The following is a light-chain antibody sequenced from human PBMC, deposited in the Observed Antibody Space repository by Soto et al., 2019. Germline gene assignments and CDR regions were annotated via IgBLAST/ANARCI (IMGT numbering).Light chain of an antibody. Sequence: DIQMTQSPSTLSASVGDSVTITCRASQRISNWLAWYQQKPGKAPNLLIYKASSLKSGVPSRFSGSASGTEFTLTISGLQPDDFATYYCQQYNSYSPITFGQGTRLEIK. CDR1: QRISNW. CDR3: QQYNSYSPIT. J-gene: IGKJ5*01. CDR2: KAS. V-gene: IGKV1-5*03.